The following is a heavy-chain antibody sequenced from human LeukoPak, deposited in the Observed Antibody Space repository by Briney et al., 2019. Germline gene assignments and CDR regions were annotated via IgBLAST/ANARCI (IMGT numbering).Heavy chain of an antibody. J-gene: IGHJ4*02. CDR3: ARGSTYSPIPKY. V-gene: IGHV4-30-4*01. Sequence: SETLSLTCSVSGGSITSGNYFWSWIRQPPGKGLEWIGYVYYTGSTYYNPSLKSRVTISADTSKNQFSLNLTSVTAADTALYYCARGSTYSPIPKYWGQGTQVTVSS. D-gene: IGHD2-21*01. CDR1: GGSITSGNYF. CDR2: VYYTGST.